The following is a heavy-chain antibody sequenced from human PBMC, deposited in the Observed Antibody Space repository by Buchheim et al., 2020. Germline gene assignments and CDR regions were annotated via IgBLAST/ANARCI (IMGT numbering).Heavy chain of an antibody. CDR3: AKDPLEWLSRNYYGMDV. J-gene: IGHJ6*02. CDR1: GFTFSSYG. CDR2: ISYDGSNK. D-gene: IGHD3-3*01. V-gene: IGHV3-30*18. Sequence: QVQLVESGGGVVQPGRSLRLSCAASGFTFSSYGMHWVRQAPGKGLEWVAVISYDGSNKYYADSVKGRFTISRDNSKNTLYLQMNSLRAEDTAVYYCAKDPLEWLSRNYYGMDVWGQGTT.